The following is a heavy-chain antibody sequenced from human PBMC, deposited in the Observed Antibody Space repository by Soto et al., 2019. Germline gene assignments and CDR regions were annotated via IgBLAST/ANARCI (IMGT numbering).Heavy chain of an antibody. V-gene: IGHV4-59*01. CDR1: GGSISSYY. Sequence: QVQLQESGPGLVKPSETLSLTCTVSGGSISSYYWSWIRQPPGKGLEWIGYIYYSGSTNYNPSLKSRVTISLDTSTNHFSLMLSSVTAADTAVYYCASSHWGGLAAARFDPWGQGTLVTVSS. CDR3: ASSHWGGLAAARFDP. J-gene: IGHJ5*02. CDR2: IYYSGST. D-gene: IGHD6-13*01.